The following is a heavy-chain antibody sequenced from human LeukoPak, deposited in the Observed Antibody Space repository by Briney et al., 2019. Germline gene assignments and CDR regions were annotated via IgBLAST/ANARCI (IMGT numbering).Heavy chain of an antibody. V-gene: IGHV3-7*01. D-gene: IGHD6-13*01. Sequence: PGGSLRLSCAVSGFTFTSYWMNWARQAPGKGLEWVASIRQDGGEKSYVDSVKGRFTISRDNTKNSLYLQMSSLRAEDMAVYYCARDGTAPGLYFDLWGQGTLVTVSS. CDR1: GFTFTSYW. CDR2: IRQDGGEK. J-gene: IGHJ4*01. CDR3: ARDGTAPGLYFDL.